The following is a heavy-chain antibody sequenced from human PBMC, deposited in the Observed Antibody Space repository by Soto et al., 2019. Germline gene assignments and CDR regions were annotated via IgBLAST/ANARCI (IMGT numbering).Heavy chain of an antibody. Sequence: QVPLQESGPGLVKPSETLSLTCTVSGGSISSYYWSWIRQPPGKGLEWIGYIYYRGSTNYNPSLKSRATISVDTSKNQFSLKLSSVTAADTAMYYCARFNWYFDLWGRGTLVTVSS. CDR1: GGSISSYY. V-gene: IGHV4-59*01. CDR3: ARFNWYFDL. J-gene: IGHJ2*01. CDR2: IYYRGST.